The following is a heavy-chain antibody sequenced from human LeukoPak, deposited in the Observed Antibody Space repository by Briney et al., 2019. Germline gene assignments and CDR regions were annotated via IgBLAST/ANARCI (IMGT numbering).Heavy chain of an antibody. CDR3: ARDRYGDYDN. CDR2: ISSSGSTI. V-gene: IGHV3-48*03. J-gene: IGHJ4*02. Sequence: GGSLRLSCAASGFTFSSYEMNWVRQVPGKGLEWVSYISSSGSTIYYADSVKGRFTISRDNAKNSLYLQMNSLRAEDTAVYYCARDRYGDYDNWGQGTLVTVSS. CDR1: GFTFSSYE. D-gene: IGHD4-17*01.